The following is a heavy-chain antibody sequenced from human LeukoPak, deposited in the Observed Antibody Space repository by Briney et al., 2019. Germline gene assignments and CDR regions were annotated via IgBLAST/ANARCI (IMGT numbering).Heavy chain of an antibody. CDR3: VRDLIDAWGASPPTDY. V-gene: IGHV3-30*04. CDR1: GFTFMNYA. J-gene: IGHJ4*02. CDR2: ISYDGRNR. Sequence: PGGSLRLSCAVSGFTFMNYAMHWVRQAPGKGPQWVAGISYDGRNRYYTDSVRGRFTISRDNSNNTLFLHMNSLRAEDTAVYFCVRDLIDAWGASPPTDYWGQGTLVTVSS. D-gene: IGHD3-16*01.